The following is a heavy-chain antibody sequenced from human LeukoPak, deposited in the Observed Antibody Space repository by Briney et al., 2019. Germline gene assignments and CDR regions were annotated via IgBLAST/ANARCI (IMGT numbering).Heavy chain of an antibody. CDR2: IYPGDSDT. CDR1: GYSFTSYW. J-gene: IGHJ4*02. Sequence: GESLKISCKGSGYSFTSYWIGWLRQMPGKGLEWMGIIYPGDSDTRYSPSFQGQVTISADKSISTAYLQWSSLKASDTAMYYCARSVYDSSGYYYYFDYWGQGTLVTVSS. D-gene: IGHD3-22*01. CDR3: ARSVYDSSGYYYYFDY. V-gene: IGHV5-51*01.